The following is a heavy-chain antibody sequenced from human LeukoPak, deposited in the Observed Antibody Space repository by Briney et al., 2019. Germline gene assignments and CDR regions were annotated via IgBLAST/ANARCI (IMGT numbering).Heavy chain of an antibody. J-gene: IGHJ4*02. CDR3: TRTPPYSNY. Sequence: GGSLRLSCAASGFTFSSYEMNWVRQAPGKGLEWVSSITSSRIYIYYADSVKGRFTISRDNAKNSLYLQMNSLRAEDTALYYCTRTPPYSNYWGQGTLVTVSS. CDR1: GFTFSSYE. V-gene: IGHV3-21*04. D-gene: IGHD4-11*01. CDR2: ITSSRIYI.